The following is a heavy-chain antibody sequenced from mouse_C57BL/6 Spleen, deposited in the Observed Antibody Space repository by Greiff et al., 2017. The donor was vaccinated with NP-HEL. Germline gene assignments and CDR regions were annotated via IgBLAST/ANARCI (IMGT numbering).Heavy chain of an antibody. CDR1: GYTFTSYW. D-gene: IGHD1-1*01. Sequence: QVQLQQSGPELVKPGASVKLSCKASGYTFTSYWMHWVKQRPIQGLEWIGNIDPSDSETHYNQKFKDKATLTVDKSSSTAYMQLSSLTSEDSAVYYCARSYYGSSYRYYARDYWGQGTLVTVSS. J-gene: IGHJ4*01. CDR3: ARSYYGSSYRYYARDY. V-gene: IGHV1-52*01. CDR2: IDPSDSET.